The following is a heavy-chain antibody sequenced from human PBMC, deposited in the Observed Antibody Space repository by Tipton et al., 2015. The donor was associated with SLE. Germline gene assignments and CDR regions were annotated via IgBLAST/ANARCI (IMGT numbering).Heavy chain of an antibody. CDR3: ARRNYGSGSYPDY. D-gene: IGHD3-10*01. CDR1: GGSISSYY. V-gene: IGHV4-59*12. CDR2: IYYSGST. J-gene: IGHJ4*02. Sequence: TLSLTCTVSGGSISSYYWSWIRQPPGKGLEWIGYIYYSGSTNYNPSLKSRVTISVDTSKNQFSLKLSSVTAADTAVYYCARRNYGSGSYPDYWGQGTLVTVSS.